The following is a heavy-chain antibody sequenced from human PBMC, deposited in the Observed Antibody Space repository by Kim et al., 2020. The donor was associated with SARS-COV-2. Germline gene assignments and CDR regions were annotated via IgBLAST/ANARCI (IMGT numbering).Heavy chain of an antibody. CDR1: GYTFIYYT. CDR3: ASGFCSGGSCYYFDY. J-gene: IGHJ4*02. CDR2: INAANGDI. Sequence: ASVKVSCRAFGYTFIYYTMHWVRQAPGKRLEWMGWINAANGDIKYSQKFQGRVTITRDTSASTAYMELSSLRSEDTAVYYCASGFCSGGSCYYFDYWGQGTLVFVSS. V-gene: IGHV1-3*01. D-gene: IGHD2-15*01.